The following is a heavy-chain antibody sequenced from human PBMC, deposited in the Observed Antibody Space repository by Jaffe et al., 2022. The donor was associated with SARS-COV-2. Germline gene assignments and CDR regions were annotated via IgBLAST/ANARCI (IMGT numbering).Heavy chain of an antibody. CDR3: ARARPYYDILTGYYNYYGMDV. Sequence: EVQLVESGGGLVQPGGSLRLSCAASGFIFSTYWMHWVRQAPGKGLVWVSRINSDGSSTSYADSVKGRFTISRDNAKNTLYLQMNSLRAEDTAVYYCARARPYYDILTGYYNYYGMDVWGQGTTVTVSS. V-gene: IGHV3-74*01. CDR2: INSDGSST. CDR1: GFIFSTYW. J-gene: IGHJ6*02. D-gene: IGHD3-9*01.